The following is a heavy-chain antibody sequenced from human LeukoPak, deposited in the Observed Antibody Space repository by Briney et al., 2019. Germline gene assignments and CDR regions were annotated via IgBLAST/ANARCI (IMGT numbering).Heavy chain of an antibody. CDR3: ARDGAIVPAAIQGGFDP. J-gene: IGHJ5*02. CDR1: GGSISSGSYY. Sequence: SQTLSLTCTVSGGSISSGSYYWSWIRQPAGKGLEWIGRIYTSGSTNYNPSLKSRVTISVDTSKNQFSLKLSSVTAADTAVYYCARDGAIVPAAIQGGFDPWGQGTLVTVSS. V-gene: IGHV4-61*02. CDR2: IYTSGST. D-gene: IGHD2-2*01.